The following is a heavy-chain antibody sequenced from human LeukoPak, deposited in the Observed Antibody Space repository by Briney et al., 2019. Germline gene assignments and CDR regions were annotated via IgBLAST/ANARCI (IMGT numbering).Heavy chain of an antibody. CDR1: GFTVSSNY. CDR3: ARAPPPYYYGSGSYQYYFDY. Sequence: GGSLRLSCAASGFTVSSNYMSWGRQAPGKGLEWVSVIYSGGSTYYADSVKGRFTISRDNSKNTLYLQMNSLRAEDTAVYYCARAPPPYYYGSGSYQYYFDYWGQGTLVTVSS. J-gene: IGHJ4*02. CDR2: IYSGGST. V-gene: IGHV3-53*01. D-gene: IGHD3-10*01.